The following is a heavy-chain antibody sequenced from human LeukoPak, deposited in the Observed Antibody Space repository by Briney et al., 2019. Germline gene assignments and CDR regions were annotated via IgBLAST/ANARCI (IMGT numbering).Heavy chain of an antibody. D-gene: IGHD1-14*01. CDR1: GFTFSSYW. V-gene: IGHV3-74*01. CDR3: SSRNPPAFDI. Sequence: GGSLRLSCAASGFTFSSYWMDWVRQAPGKGLVWVSRINSDGSSTSYADSVKGRFTISRDNAKNTLYLQMNNLRAEDTAVYYFSSRNPPAFDIWGQGTKVNGFS. CDR2: INSDGSST. J-gene: IGHJ3*02.